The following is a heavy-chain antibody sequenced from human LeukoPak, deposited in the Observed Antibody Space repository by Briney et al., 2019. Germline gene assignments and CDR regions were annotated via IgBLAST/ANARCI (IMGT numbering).Heavy chain of an antibody. CDR3: SVESLPGGIDAFDI. J-gene: IGHJ3*02. CDR1: GFTFSSYA. Sequence: PGGSLRLSCAASGFTFSSYAIHWVRQAPGKGLEWVAIISYDGSNKYYADSVKGRFTISRDNSKNTVYLQMNSLRAEDTAVYYCSVESLPGGIDAFDIWGQGTMVTVSS. D-gene: IGHD2-2*01. V-gene: IGHV3-30-3*01. CDR2: ISYDGSNK.